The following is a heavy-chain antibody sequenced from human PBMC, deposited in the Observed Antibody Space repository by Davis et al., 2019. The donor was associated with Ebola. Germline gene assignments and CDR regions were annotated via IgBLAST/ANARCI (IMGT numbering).Heavy chain of an antibody. J-gene: IGHJ5*02. CDR2: IYYSGST. D-gene: IGHD3-22*01. V-gene: IGHV4-59*01. Sequence: SETLSLTCTVSGGSISSYYWSWVRQLPGKGLEWIGYIYYSGSTNYNPSLKSRVTISVDTSKNQFSLKLSSVTAADTAVYYCARDAYYYDSSGYYRVGWFDPWGQGTLVTVSS. CDR3: ARDAYYYDSSGYYRVGWFDP. CDR1: GGSISSYY.